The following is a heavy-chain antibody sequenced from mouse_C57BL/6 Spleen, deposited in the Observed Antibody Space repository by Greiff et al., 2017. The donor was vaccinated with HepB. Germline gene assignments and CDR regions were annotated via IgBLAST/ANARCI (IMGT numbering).Heavy chain of an antibody. J-gene: IGHJ1*03. CDR2: ISDGGSYT. CDR3: ARGATVVRYFDV. V-gene: IGHV5-4*03. CDR1: GFTFSSYA. Sequence: DVKLVESGGGLVKPGGSLKLSCAASGFTFSSYAMSWVRQTPEKRLEWVATISDGGSYTYYPDNVKGRFTISRDNAKNNLYLQMSHLKSEDTAMYYCARGATVVRYFDVWGTGTTVTVSS. D-gene: IGHD1-1*01.